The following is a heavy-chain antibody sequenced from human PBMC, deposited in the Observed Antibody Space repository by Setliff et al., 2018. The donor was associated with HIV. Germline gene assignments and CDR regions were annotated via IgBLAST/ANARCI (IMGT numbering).Heavy chain of an antibody. CDR2: MYYSGST. J-gene: IGHJ4*02. Sequence: SETLSLTCTVSGASTISGSYYWGWIRQPPGKGLEWIGSMYYSGSTYQNLSLKRRVTISVDMSKNQFSLKLSSVTAADTAVYYCASGNCAGDCYHDYWGQGTLVTVSS. CDR3: ASGNCAGDCYHDY. CDR1: GASTISGSYY. D-gene: IGHD2-21*02. V-gene: IGHV4-39*01.